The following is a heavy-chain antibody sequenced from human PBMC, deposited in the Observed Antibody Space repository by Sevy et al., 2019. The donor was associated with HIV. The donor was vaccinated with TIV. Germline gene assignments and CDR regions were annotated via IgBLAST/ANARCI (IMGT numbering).Heavy chain of an antibody. Sequence: ASVKVSCKASGYTFTAYHLHWVRQAPGQGLEWIGWINPNGGDTKSAQKFQGRVAVTRDTSINTAFLELTRLTSDDTAVYYCARDVTGIRVGDWYLDLWGRGTLVTVSS. D-gene: IGHD3-16*01. V-gene: IGHV1-2*02. CDR2: INPNGGDT. J-gene: IGHJ2*01. CDR1: GYTFTAYH. CDR3: ARDVTGIRVGDWYLDL.